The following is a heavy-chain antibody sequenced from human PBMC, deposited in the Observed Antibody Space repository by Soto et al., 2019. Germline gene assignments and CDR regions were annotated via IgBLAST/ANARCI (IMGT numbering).Heavy chain of an antibody. Sequence: ASVKVSCKASGYTFTSYGISWVRQAPGQGLEWMGWISAYNGNTNYAQKLQGRVTMTTDTSTSTAYMELRSLRSDDTAVYYCARDPGWYWRWELTRTRAAPLDYWGQGTLVTVSS. CDR2: ISAYNGNT. V-gene: IGHV1-18*04. CDR1: GYTFTSYG. CDR3: ARDPGWYWRWELTRTRAAPLDY. J-gene: IGHJ4*02. D-gene: IGHD1-26*01.